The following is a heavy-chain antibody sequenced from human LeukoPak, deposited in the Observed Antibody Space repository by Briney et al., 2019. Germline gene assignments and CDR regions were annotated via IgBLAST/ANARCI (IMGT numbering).Heavy chain of an antibody. CDR3: ARTYYDFWSGHIIPYYYHGMDV. CDR1: GYTFTSYD. Sequence: ASVKVSCKASGYTFTSYDINWVRQATGQGLEWMGWMNPNSGNTGYAQKFQGRVTMTRNTSISTAYMELSSLRSEDTAVYYCARTYYDFWSGHIIPYYYHGMDVWGQGTTVTVSS. CDR2: MNPNSGNT. V-gene: IGHV1-8*01. D-gene: IGHD3-3*01. J-gene: IGHJ6*02.